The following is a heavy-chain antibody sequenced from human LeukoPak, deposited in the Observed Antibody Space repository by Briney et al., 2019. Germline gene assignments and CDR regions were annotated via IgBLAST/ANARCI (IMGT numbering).Heavy chain of an antibody. CDR2: INPNSSGT. J-gene: IGHJ4*02. V-gene: IGHV1-2*02. CDR1: GYTFTGYY. CDR3: ARVPRGVAAGYYFDC. D-gene: IGHD6-13*01. Sequence: GASXXXXXKASGYTFTGYYMHWVRQAPGQGLEWMGWINPNSSGTNYAQKFQGRVTMTRDTSISTAYMELSRLRSDDTAVYYCARVPRGVAAGYYFDCWGQGILVTVSS.